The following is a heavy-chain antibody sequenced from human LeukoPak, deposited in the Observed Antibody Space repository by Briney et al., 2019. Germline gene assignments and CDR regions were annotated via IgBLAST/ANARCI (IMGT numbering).Heavy chain of an antibody. V-gene: IGHV3-23*01. J-gene: IGHJ4*02. Sequence: GGSLRLSCVASGFTFSSYAVSWFRQAPGKLLEWVSTVGRSGADTYYADSVRGRFTISKDSSKNTLQMNSLSAEDTAIYYCVKHSGGVYGNSDSWGQGILVTVSS. CDR1: GFTFSSYA. D-gene: IGHD1-1*01. CDR2: VGRSGADT. CDR3: VKHSGGVYGNSDS.